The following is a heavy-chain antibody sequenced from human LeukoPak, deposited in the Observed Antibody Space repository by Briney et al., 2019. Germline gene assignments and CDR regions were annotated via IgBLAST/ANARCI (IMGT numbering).Heavy chain of an antibody. CDR1: GFTFSSYA. Sequence: GGSLRLSCAASGFTFSSYAMSWVRQAPGKGLEWVSAISGSGGSTYYADSVKGRFTISRDNSKTTLYLQMTSLRAEDTAVYYCATPAPGYSYGYWDYYGMDVWGQGTTVTVSS. V-gene: IGHV3-23*01. CDR2: ISGSGGST. CDR3: ATPAPGYSYGYWDYYGMDV. D-gene: IGHD5-18*01. J-gene: IGHJ6*02.